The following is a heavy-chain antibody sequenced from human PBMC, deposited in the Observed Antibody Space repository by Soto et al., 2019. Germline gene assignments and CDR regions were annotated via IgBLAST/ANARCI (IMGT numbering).Heavy chain of an antibody. CDR2: INAGNGNT. CDR1: GYTFTSYA. D-gene: IGHD2-2*03. CDR3: ARWVSGYLYYFDY. Sequence: QVQLVQSGAEVKKPGASVKVSCKASGYTFTSYAMHWVRQAPGQRLEWMGWINAGNGNTKYSQKFQGRVTITRDTSASTAYMELSSLRSKDTAVYYCARWVSGYLYYFDYWGQGTLVTVSS. J-gene: IGHJ4*02. V-gene: IGHV1-3*01.